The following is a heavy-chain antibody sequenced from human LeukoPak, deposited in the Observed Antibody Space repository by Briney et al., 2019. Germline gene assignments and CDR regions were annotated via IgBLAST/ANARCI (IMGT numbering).Heavy chain of an antibody. D-gene: IGHD4-17*01. CDR3: ARDYGDYEPHGAFDI. J-gene: IGHJ3*02. Sequence: SQTLSLTCTVSGGSISSGDYYWSWIRQPPGKGLEWIGYIYYSGSTYFNPSLKSRVTISVDTSKNQFSLKLSSVTAADTAVYYCARDYGDYEPHGAFDIWGQGTMVTVSS. CDR1: GGSISSGDYY. V-gene: IGHV4-30-4*01. CDR2: IYYSGST.